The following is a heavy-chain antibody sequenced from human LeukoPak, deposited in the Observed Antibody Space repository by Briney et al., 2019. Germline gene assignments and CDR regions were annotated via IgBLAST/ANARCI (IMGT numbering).Heavy chain of an antibody. CDR2: IIPIFGTA. V-gene: IGHV1-69*05. CDR3: ARDRRYSGSYEPFDY. J-gene: IGHJ4*02. CDR1: GGTFSSYA. D-gene: IGHD1-26*01. Sequence: ASVKVSCKASGGTFSSYAISWVRQAPGQGIEWMGGIIPIFGTANYAQKFQGRVTITTDESTSTAYMELSSLRSEDTAVYYCARDRRYSGSYEPFDYWGQGTLVTVSS.